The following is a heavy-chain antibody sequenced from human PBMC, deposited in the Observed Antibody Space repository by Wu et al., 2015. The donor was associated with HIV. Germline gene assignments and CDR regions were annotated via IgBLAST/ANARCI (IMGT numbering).Heavy chain of an antibody. CDR2: ISTYNGNT. CDR1: GGSFRDYC. J-gene: IGHJ5*02. D-gene: IGHD2-21*02. Sequence: QVQLVQSGAEVKNPGSSVKVSCKASGGSFRDYCISWVRQAPGQGLEWMGWISTYNGNTNYAQKLQGRVTMTTDTSTSTVYMEVRSLRSDDTAVYYCARDCGGDCFHPWGQGTLVTVSS. V-gene: IGHV1-18*01. CDR3: ARDCGGDCFHP.